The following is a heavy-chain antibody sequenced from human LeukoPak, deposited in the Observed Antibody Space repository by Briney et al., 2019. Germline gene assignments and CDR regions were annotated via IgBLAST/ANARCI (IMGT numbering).Heavy chain of an antibody. D-gene: IGHD3-3*01. CDR2: IYCSGST. CDR1: GGSISRYY. J-gene: IGHJ3*02. CDR3: AKEGYYDFWSGYPHHAFDI. Sequence: PSETLSLTCTVSGGSISRYYWSWIRHPPGKGLEWIGYIYCSGSTNYNPSLKSRVTISVDTSKNQFSLKLSSVTAADTAVYYCAKEGYYDFWSGYPHHAFDIWGQGTMVTVS. V-gene: IGHV4-59*01.